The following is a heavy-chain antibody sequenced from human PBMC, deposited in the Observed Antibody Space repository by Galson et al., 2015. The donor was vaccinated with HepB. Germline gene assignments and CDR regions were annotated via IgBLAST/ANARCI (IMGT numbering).Heavy chain of an antibody. Sequence: SLRLSCAASGFTFSSYAMYWVRQAPGKGLEYVSGISSNGGSTSYANSVKGRFTISRDNSKNTLYLQMGSLRAEDMAVYYCARDGSSGYDYWGQGTLVTVSS. CDR1: GFTFSSYA. CDR3: ARDGSSGYDY. CDR2: ISSNGGST. D-gene: IGHD3-22*01. V-gene: IGHV3-64*01. J-gene: IGHJ4*02.